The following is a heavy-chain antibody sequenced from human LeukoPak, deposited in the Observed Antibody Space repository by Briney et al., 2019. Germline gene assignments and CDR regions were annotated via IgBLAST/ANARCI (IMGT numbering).Heavy chain of an antibody. J-gene: IGHJ3*02. CDR3: ATALAPHYYDSSGLGAFDI. CDR2: ISAYNGNT. D-gene: IGHD3-22*01. V-gene: IGHV1-18*01. Sequence: ASVKVSCKASGYTFTSYGISWVRQAPGQGLEWMGWISAYNGNTNYAQKLQGRVTMTTDTSTSTAYMELRSLRSDDTAVYYCATALAPHYYDSSGLGAFDIWGQGTMVTVSS. CDR1: GYTFTSYG.